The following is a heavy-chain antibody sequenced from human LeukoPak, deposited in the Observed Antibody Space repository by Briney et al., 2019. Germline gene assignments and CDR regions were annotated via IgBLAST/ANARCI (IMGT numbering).Heavy chain of an antibody. CDR1: GYTFTGYY. CDR2: INPNSGGT. V-gene: IGHV1-2*02. J-gene: IGHJ4*02. CDR3: ARGGVLGYCSSTSCYAQTGDY. Sequence: ASVKVSCKASGYTFTGYYMHWVRQAPGQGLEWMGLINPNSGGTNYAQKFQGRVTMTRVTSISTAYIELSRLRSDDTAVYYCARGGVLGYCSSTSCYAQTGDYWGQGTLVTVSS. D-gene: IGHD2-2*01.